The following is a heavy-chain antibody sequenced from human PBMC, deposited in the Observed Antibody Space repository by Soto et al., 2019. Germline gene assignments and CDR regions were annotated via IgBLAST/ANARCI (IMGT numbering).Heavy chain of an antibody. Sequence: EVQLVESGGGLVKPGGSLRLSCAASGFTFSRFWMHWVRRAPGKGLVWVSRITGDGAITTYADSVRGRFTISRDNAKSTVYLQMDSLRAEDTAVYYCATLNSFGSDYWGQGTPVTVSS. CDR1: GFTFSRFW. D-gene: IGHD5-18*01. J-gene: IGHJ4*02. CDR2: ITGDGAIT. CDR3: ATLNSFGSDY. V-gene: IGHV3-74*02.